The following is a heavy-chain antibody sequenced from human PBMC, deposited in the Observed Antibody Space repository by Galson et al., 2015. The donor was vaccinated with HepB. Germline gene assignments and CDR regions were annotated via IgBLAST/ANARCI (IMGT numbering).Heavy chain of an antibody. CDR3: ARDGGSYLRYYYCGMDV. J-gene: IGHJ6*02. D-gene: IGHD1-26*01. CDR1: GYTFTSYG. CDR2: ISAYNGNT. Sequence: SCKASGYTFTSYGISWVRQAPGQGLEWMGWISAYNGNTNYAQKLQGRVTMTTDTSTSTAYMELRSLRSDGTAVYYCARDGGSYLRYYYCGMDVWVQGTTVTVSS. V-gene: IGHV1-18*04.